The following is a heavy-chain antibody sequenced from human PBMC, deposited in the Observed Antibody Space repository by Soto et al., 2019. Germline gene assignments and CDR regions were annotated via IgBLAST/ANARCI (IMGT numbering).Heavy chain of an antibody. CDR2: IYHSGST. CDR1: GYSISSGYY. J-gene: IGHJ4*02. D-gene: IGHD2-2*01. V-gene: IGHV4-38-2*02. Sequence: PSETLSLTCAVSGYSISSGYYWGWIRQPPGKGLEWIGSIYHSGSTYYNPSLKSRVTISVDTSKNQFSLKLSSVTAADTAVYYCARDPTHIVVVPAASHPDYWGQGTLVTVSS. CDR3: ARDPTHIVVVPAASHPDY.